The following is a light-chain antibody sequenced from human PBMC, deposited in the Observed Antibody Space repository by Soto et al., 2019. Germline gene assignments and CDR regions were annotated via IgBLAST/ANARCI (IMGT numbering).Light chain of an antibody. CDR2: GAS. J-gene: IGKJ1*01. Sequence: EIVLTQSPGTLSLSPGERATLSCMASQSVSNNYLAWYQQKPGQAPRLLIYGASTRATGIPARFSGSGSGTEFTLTISSLQSEDFATYYCQQSYSTPPTFGQGTKVDIK. CDR1: QSVSNN. CDR3: QQSYSTPPT. V-gene: IGKV3-15*01.